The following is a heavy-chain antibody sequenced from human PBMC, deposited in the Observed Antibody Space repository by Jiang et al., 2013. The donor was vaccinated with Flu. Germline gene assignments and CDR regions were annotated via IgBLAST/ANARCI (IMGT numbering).Heavy chain of an antibody. Sequence: SSVKVSCKASGGTFSSYAISWVRQAPGQGLEWMGGIIPIFGTANYAQKFQGRVTITADESTSTAYMELSSLRSEDTAVYYCAGGGTRDGQTEPMGREDAFDIWGQGTMVTVSS. D-gene: IGHD5-24*01. CDR1: GGTFSSYA. J-gene: IGHJ3*02. V-gene: IGHV1-69*01. CDR3: AGGGTRDGQTEPMGREDAFDI. CDR2: IIPIFGTA.